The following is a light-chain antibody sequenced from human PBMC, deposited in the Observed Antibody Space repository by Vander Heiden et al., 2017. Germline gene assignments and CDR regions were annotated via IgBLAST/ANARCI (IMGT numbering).Light chain of an antibody. CDR1: SSNIGAGYD. CDR3: QSYDSSLSGVV. V-gene: IGLV1-40*01. J-gene: IGLJ2*01. Sequence: QSVLTQPPSVSGAPGPRVTIPCTGSSSNIGAGYDVHWYQQLPGTAPKLLSYGNSNRPSGVPDRFSGSKSGTSASLAITGLQAEDEADYYCQSYDSSLSGVVFGGGTKLTVL. CDR2: GNS.